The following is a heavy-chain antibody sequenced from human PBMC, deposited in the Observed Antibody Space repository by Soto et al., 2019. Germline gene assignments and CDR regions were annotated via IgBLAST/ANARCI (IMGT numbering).Heavy chain of an antibody. J-gene: IGHJ5*02. CDR3: ARDQGVAAAGITWFDP. Sequence: SETLSLTCTVSGASMNSYHWSWIRQPAGKGLEWIGHIHSSGSTNYNPSLKSRVTMSVGTSKNQFSLRLMSLTAADTAVYYCARDQGVAAAGITWFDPWGQGSLVTVSS. D-gene: IGHD6-13*01. V-gene: IGHV4-4*07. CDR2: IHSSGST. CDR1: GASMNSYH.